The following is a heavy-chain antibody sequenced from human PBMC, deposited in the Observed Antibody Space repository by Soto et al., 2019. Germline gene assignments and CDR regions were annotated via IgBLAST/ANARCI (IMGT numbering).Heavy chain of an antibody. CDR2: IYYSGST. CDR3: ARDLRDPQLARDDPFDI. D-gene: IGHD1-26*01. Sequence: PSETLSLTCTVSGGSVSSGSYYWSWIRQPPGKGLEWIGYIYYSGSTNYNPSLKSRVTISVDTSKNQFSLKLSSVTAADTAVYYCARDLRDPQLARDDPFDIWGQGTMVTVSS. V-gene: IGHV4-61*01. CDR1: GGSVSSGSYY. J-gene: IGHJ3*02.